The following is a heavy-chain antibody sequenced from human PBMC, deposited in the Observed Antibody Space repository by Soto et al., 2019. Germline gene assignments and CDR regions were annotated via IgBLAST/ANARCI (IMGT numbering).Heavy chain of an antibody. CDR2: IYYNGNT. Sequence: PSETLSLTCTVSGGSMSYYYWSWIRQPPGKGLESIGYIYYNGNTNYNPSLKSRVTISVDTSRNQFSLRLSSVTATDTAVYYCARWLQPRHDSWGQGTLVTVS. CDR1: GGSMSYYY. V-gene: IGHV4-59*01. CDR3: ARWLQPRHDS. D-gene: IGHD5-18*01. J-gene: IGHJ4*02.